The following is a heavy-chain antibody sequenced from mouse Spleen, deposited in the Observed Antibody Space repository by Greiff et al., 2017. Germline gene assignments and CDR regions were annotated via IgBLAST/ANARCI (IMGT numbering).Heavy chain of an antibody. J-gene: IGHJ3*01. Sequence: EVKVEESGPGLVKPSQSLSLTCSVTGYSITSGYYWNWIRQFPGNKLEWMGYISYDGSNNYNPSLKNRISITRDTSKNQFFLKLNSVTTEDTATYYCARDEAWFAYWGQGTLVTVSA. V-gene: IGHV3-6*01. CDR3: ARDEAWFAY. CDR2: ISYDGSN. CDR1: GYSITSGYY.